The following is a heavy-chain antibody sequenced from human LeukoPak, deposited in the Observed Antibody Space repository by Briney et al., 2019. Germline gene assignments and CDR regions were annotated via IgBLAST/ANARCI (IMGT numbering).Heavy chain of an antibody. V-gene: IGHV4-59*12. CDR2: IYYSGST. Sequence: PSETLSLTCTVSGGSISSYYWSWIRQPPGKGLEWIGYIYYSGSTNYNPSLKSRVTISVHKSKNQFSLNLSSVTAADTAVYYCAGNYDFLTGYPGLFDCWGQGTLVTVSS. CDR3: AGNYDFLTGYPGLFDC. D-gene: IGHD3-9*01. J-gene: IGHJ4*02. CDR1: GGSISSYY.